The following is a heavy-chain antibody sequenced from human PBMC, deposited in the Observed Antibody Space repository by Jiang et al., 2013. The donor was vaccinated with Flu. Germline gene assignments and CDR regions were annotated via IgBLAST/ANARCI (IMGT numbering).Heavy chain of an antibody. CDR1: GYTFTSSA. D-gene: IGHD6-19*01. CDR2: INTNTGIP. CDR3: TRAEQWLEGAN. J-gene: IGHJ4*02. V-gene: IGHV7-4-1*02. Sequence: QSGSELKKPGASVKVSCKASGYTFTSSALSWVRQAPGQGLEWLGWINTNTGIPRYAQDFTGRFVFSLDTSVTTAYLQINDLKAEDSAVYYCTRAEQWLEGANWGQGTLVTV.